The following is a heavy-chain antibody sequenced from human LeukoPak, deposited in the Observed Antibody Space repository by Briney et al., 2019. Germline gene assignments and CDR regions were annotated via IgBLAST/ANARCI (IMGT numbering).Heavy chain of an antibody. Sequence: PSETLSLTCTVSGGSISSSSYYWGWIRQPPGKGLEWIGSIYYSGSTYYNPSLKSRVTISVDTSKNQFSLKLSSVTAADTAVYYCARQCQQQLVRAYYYYYIDVWGKGTTVTVSS. CDR2: IYYSGST. V-gene: IGHV4-39*01. CDR3: ARQCQQQLVRAYYYYYIDV. D-gene: IGHD6-13*01. CDR1: GGSISSSSYY. J-gene: IGHJ6*03.